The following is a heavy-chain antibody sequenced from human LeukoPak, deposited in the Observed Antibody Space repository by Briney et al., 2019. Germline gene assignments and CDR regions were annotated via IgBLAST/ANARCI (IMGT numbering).Heavy chain of an antibody. D-gene: IGHD3-22*01. J-gene: IGHJ4*02. V-gene: IGHV3-53*01. CDR1: GFTVGSNH. CDR2: IYSGGST. CDR3: GAFYDGGGYYDY. Sequence: GGSLRLSCEASGFTVGSNHMSWVRQAPGKGLEWVSVIYSGGSTSYIDSVKGRLTISRDNSKNTLYLQMNSLRVEDTAVYYCGAFYDGGGYYDYWGQGTLVTVSS.